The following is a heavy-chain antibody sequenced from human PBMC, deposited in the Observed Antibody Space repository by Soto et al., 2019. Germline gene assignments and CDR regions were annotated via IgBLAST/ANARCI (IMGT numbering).Heavy chain of an antibody. D-gene: IGHD4-17*01. J-gene: IGHJ4*02. V-gene: IGHV1-18*01. CDR2: ISAYNGNT. CDR3: ARGYGGPYYFDS. CDR1: GYTFTSYG. Sequence: ASVKVSCKASGYTFTSYGISWVRQAPGQGLEWMGWISAYNGNTKYSQKFQGRVTITRDTSASTAYMELSSLTSEDTAVYYCARGYGGPYYFDSWGLGTLVTVSS.